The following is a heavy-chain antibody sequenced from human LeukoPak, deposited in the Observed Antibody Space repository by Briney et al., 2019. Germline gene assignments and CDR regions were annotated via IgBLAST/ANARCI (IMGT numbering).Heavy chain of an antibody. D-gene: IGHD2-15*01. CDR1: GGSFTSGAYY. CDR3: ARTPNGLGGWFGP. CDR2: IYDSGST. Sequence: PSETLSLTCTVYGGSFTSGAYYWSWIRQHPGKGLEWIAYIYDSGSTYYNPSLRSRVTISVATSKDQFSLTLNSVTAADTAVYYCARTPNGLGGWFGPWGQGTLDTVPT. J-gene: IGHJ5*02. V-gene: IGHV4-31*03.